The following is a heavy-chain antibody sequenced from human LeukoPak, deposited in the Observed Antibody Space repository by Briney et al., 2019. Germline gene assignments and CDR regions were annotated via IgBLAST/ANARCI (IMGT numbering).Heavy chain of an antibody. V-gene: IGHV4-59*12. Sequence: SETLSLTCTVSGGSISLYYWSWIRQPPGKGLEWIGSIYHSGSTYYNPSLKSRVTISVDTSKNQFSLKLSSVTAADTAVYYCARDRGGQVRWGQGTLVTVSS. J-gene: IGHJ4*02. CDR2: IYHSGST. CDR1: GGSISLYY. CDR3: ARDRGGQVR. D-gene: IGHD2-15*01.